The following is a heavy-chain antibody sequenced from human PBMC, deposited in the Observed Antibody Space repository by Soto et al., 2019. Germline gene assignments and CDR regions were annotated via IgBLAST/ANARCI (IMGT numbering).Heavy chain of an antibody. CDR2: IDYSGNI. Sequence: SETLSLTCNASGGSITSSGSAWGWIRQSPGKGLEWIGTIDYSGNIYYIPSLKSRITISVDTSKNQISLKLSSVTAADTAVYYCARDRYCSDGRCYASLYMDVWGKGTTVTVSS. J-gene: IGHJ6*03. D-gene: IGHD2-15*01. V-gene: IGHV4-39*02. CDR1: GGSITSSGSA. CDR3: ARDRYCSDGRCYASLYMDV.